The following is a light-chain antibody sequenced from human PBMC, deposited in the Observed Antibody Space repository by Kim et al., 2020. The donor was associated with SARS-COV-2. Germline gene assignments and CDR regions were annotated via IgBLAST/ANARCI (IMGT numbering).Light chain of an antibody. V-gene: IGLV7-46*01. Sequence: PGGTGTLTCGSSTGAVTSGHYPYWIQQKPGQGPRTLIYDTNNKQSWTPARFSGSLLGGKAALTLSGALPEDEAEYYCLLYYSGAQVFGGGTQLTVL. CDR1: TGAVTSGHY. CDR2: DTN. CDR3: LLYYSGAQV. J-gene: IGLJ2*01.